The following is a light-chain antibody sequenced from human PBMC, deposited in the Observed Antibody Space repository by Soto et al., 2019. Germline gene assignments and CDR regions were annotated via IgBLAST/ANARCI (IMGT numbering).Light chain of an antibody. CDR1: ESVSSD. V-gene: IGKV3-15*01. J-gene: IGKJ1*01. CDR2: GAS. CDR3: QQYNDWPQT. Sequence: IVWTQSPATLSLSPGERATLSCRASESVSSDLAWYQQKPGQAPRLLIYGASTRATGIPARFTGSGSGTEFTLTISSLQSEDFAVYYCQQYNDWPQTFGQGTKVDIK.